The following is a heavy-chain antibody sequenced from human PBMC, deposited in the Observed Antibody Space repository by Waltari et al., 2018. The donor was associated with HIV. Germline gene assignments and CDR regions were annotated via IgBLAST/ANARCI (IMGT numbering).Heavy chain of an antibody. J-gene: IGHJ4*02. Sequence: QGQLLESGGGFVQPVGSRKPSCEHSIFEFGAFSMNWVRQAPGKGLEWVAVISYDGSNKYYADSVKGRFTISRDNSKNTLYLQMNSLRAEDTAVYYCAKDPYYYDSSGYADYFDYWGQGTLVTVSS. CDR3: AKDPYYYDSSGYADYFDY. CDR2: ISYDGSNK. D-gene: IGHD3-22*01. CDR1: IFEFGAFS. V-gene: IGHV3-30*04.